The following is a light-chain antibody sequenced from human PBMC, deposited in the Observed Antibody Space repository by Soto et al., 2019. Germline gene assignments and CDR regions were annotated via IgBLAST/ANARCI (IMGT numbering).Light chain of an antibody. CDR2: GNS. CDR1: SSNIGAGYD. Sequence: QSVLTQPPSVSGAPGQRVTISCTGSSSNIGAGYDVHWYQQLPGTAPKLLMYGNSNRPSGVPDRFSGSKSGTSASLAITKLLAEDEADYYCQSYDSSLSVVFGGGTQLTVL. CDR3: QSYDSSLSVV. J-gene: IGLJ2*01. V-gene: IGLV1-40*01.